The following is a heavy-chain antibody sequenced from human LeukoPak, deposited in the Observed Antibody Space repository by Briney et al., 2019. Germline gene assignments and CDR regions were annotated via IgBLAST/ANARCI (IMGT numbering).Heavy chain of an antibody. CDR2: TSAYNGNT. CDR3: ARDITMISGHDAFDI. Sequence: GASVKVSCKASGYSFTAFYIHWVRQAPGQGLEWMGWTSAYNGNTNYAQKLQGRVTMTTDTSTSTAYMELRSLRSDDTAVYYCARDITMISGHDAFDIWGQGTMVTVSS. J-gene: IGHJ3*02. D-gene: IGHD3-22*01. V-gene: IGHV1-18*04. CDR1: GYSFTAFY.